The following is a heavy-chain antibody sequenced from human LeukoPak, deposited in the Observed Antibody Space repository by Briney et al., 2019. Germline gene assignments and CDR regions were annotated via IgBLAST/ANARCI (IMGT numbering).Heavy chain of an antibody. Sequence: SETLSLTCTVSGDSISSGDYYWSWIRQPAGKGLEWIGRISSSGSTNYNPSLKSRVTISVDTSKNQFSLKLSSVTAADTAVYYCAGGGSNWYAPSPDYWGQGTLVTVSS. J-gene: IGHJ4*02. CDR2: ISSSGST. V-gene: IGHV4-61*02. D-gene: IGHD6-13*01. CDR3: AGGGSNWYAPSPDY. CDR1: GDSISSGDYY.